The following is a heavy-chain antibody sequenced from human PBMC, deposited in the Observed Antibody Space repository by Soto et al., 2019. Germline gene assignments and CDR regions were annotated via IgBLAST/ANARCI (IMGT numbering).Heavy chain of an antibody. V-gene: IGHV4-59*08. CDR1: GGSISSYY. Sequence: SETLSLTCTVSGGSISSYYWSWIRQPPGKGLEWIGYIYYSGSTNYNPSLKSRVTISVDTSKNQFSLKLSSVTAADTAVYYCAGSSSVYYYYYMDVWGKGTTVTVSS. CDR2: IYYSGST. CDR3: AGSSSVYYYYYMDV. D-gene: IGHD6-6*01. J-gene: IGHJ6*03.